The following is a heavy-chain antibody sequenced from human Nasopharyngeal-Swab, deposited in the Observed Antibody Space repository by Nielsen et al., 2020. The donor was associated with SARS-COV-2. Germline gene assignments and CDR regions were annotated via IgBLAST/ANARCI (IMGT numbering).Heavy chain of an antibody. J-gene: IGHJ3*02. D-gene: IGHD3-22*01. CDR3: ARDQRGPIVVKAFEI. CDR1: GGSISSGGYY. V-gene: IGHV4-31*03. CDR2: IYYSGST. Sequence: SETLSLTCTVSGGSISSGGYYWSWIRQHPGKGLEWIGYIYYSGSTYYNPSLKSRVTISVDTSKNQFSLKLSSVTAADTAVYYCARDQRGPIVVKAFEIWGQGTMVTVSS.